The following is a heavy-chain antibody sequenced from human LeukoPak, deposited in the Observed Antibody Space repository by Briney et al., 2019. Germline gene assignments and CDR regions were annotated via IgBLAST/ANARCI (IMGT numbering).Heavy chain of an antibody. CDR1: GYTFTSYG. V-gene: IGHV1-18*01. Sequence: ASVKVSCKASGYTFTSYGISWVRQAPGQGLEWMGWISAYNGNTNYAQKLQGRVTMTTDTSTSTAYIELRSLRSDDTAVYYCARVFFTWLQSNAFDIWGQGTMVTVSS. D-gene: IGHD5-24*01. J-gene: IGHJ3*02. CDR3: ARVFFTWLQSNAFDI. CDR2: ISAYNGNT.